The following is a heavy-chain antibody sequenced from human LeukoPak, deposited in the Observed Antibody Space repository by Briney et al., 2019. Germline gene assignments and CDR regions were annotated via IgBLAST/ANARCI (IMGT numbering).Heavy chain of an antibody. CDR1: GFTFSSYA. CDR2: ISYDGSNQ. J-gene: IGHJ4*02. V-gene: IGHV3-30*14. CDR3: ARDSRPGNFDY. D-gene: IGHD3-10*01. Sequence: PGGSLRLSCAASGFTFSSYAMHWVRQAPDKGLEWVAVISYDGSNQYYADSVRGRFTVSRDNSKNTLYLQMNSLRAEDMAVYYCARDSRPGNFDYWGQGTLVTVSS.